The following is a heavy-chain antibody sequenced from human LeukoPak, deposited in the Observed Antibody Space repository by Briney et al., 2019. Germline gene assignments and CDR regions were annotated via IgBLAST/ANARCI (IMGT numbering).Heavy chain of an antibody. CDR1: GFTFSSYS. D-gene: IGHD6-6*01. CDR3: ARVLGQRQLVRAYYFDY. J-gene: IGHJ4*02. CDR2: ISSSSSYI. Sequence: NPGGSLRLSCAASGFTFSSYSMNWVRQAPGKGLEWVSSISSSSSYIYYADSVKGRFTISRDNAKNSLYLQMNSLRAEDTAVYYCARVLGQRQLVRAYYFDYWGQGTLVTVSS. V-gene: IGHV3-21*01.